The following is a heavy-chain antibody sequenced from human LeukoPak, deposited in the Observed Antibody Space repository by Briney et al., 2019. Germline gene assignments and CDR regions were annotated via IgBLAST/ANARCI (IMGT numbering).Heavy chain of an antibody. CDR2: ISGSGGNT. J-gene: IGHJ4*02. D-gene: IGHD4-23*01. CDR1: GFTFSSYA. CDR3: ASAVVKLNYFDY. V-gene: IGHV3-23*01. Sequence: SGGSLILSCAVAGFTFSSYAMSWVRQAPGKGLEWISAISGSGGNTYYADSVKGRFTISRDNSKNTLYLQMNSLRAEDTAIYFCASAVVKLNYFDYWGPGTLVTVSS.